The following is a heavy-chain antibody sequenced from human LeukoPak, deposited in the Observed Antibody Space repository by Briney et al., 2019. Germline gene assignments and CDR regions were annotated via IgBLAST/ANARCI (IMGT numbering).Heavy chain of an antibody. D-gene: IGHD3-10*01. CDR3: ARDPPNLPTMVESWYMDV. V-gene: IGHV1-18*01. J-gene: IGHJ6*03. CDR1: GYTFTNYG. CDR2: ISAYNGNT. Sequence: ASVKVSCKASGYTFTNYGLSWVRQAPGQGLEWMGWISAYNGNTYYAQKFQGRVTMTTDTSTSTAYMELRSLRSDDTAVYYCARDPPNLPTMVESWYMDVWGKGTTVTVSS.